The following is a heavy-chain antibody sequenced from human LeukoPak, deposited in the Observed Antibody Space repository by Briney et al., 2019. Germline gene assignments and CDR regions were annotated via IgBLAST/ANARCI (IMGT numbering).Heavy chain of an antibody. D-gene: IGHD6-13*01. CDR2: IYTSGST. CDR3: ARVTSSSSPRGYYYYMDV. CDR1: GGSISSYY. V-gene: IGHV4-4*07. J-gene: IGHJ6*03. Sequence: SETLSLTCTVSGGSISSYYWSSIRQPAGKGLEWIGRIYTSGSTNYNPSLKSRVTMSVDTSKNQFSLKLSSVTAADTAVNYCARVTSSSSPRGYYYYMDVWGKGTTVTVSS.